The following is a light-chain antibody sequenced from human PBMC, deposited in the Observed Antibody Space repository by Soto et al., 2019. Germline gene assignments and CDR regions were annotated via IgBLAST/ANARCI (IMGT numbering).Light chain of an antibody. CDR1: STDVGGYND. Sequence: QSALTQPASVSVTPGQSITISCTGTSTDVGGYNDVSWYQQHPGKAPKLMIYDVRNRPSGVSSRSSGSKSGNTASLTISGLSAEDEAYYYSGSHKSSRASYVLGNGTKVTVL. CDR3: GSHKSSRASYV. J-gene: IGLJ1*01. V-gene: IGLV2-14*01. CDR2: DVR.